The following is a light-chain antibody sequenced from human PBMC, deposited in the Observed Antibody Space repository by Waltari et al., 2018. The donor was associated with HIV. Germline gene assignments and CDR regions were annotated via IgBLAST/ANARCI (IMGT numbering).Light chain of an antibody. J-gene: IGLJ1*01. V-gene: IGLV1-51*01. CDR1: NSNPGNNY. CDR2: DNE. CDR3: GTWDSSLSLYV. Sequence: QSILTQPPSVSAAPGQKVTIPCSGDNSNPGNNYVPWYQQVHGRAPRLLIYDNEKRPSGIPDRFSASKAGMSATLDIAGLQIVDEADYYCGTWDSSLSLYVFGTGTTVAVL.